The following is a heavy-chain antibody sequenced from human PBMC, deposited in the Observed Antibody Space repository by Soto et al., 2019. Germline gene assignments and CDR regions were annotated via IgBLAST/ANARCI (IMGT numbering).Heavy chain of an antibody. CDR1: GFTFSTHW. J-gene: IGHJ4*02. Sequence: EVQLLEPGGGLIQPGGSLRLSCAASGFTFSTHWMHWVRQAPRKGLVWVSRINSDGSTTNYVDSVKGRFTISRDNAKNTVYLQMNSLRDEDTAVYYCARVPTGGYDWVWGQGTLVTVSS. V-gene: IGHV3-74*01. CDR3: ARVPTGGYDWV. CDR2: INSDGSTT. D-gene: IGHD5-12*01.